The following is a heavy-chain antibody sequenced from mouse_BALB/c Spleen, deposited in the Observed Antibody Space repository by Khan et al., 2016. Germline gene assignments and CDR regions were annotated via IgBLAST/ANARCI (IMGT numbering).Heavy chain of an antibody. CDR2: INPSTGYT. Sequence: VQLQESGAELAKPGASVKMSCKASGYTFTSYWMHWVKQRPGQGLEWIGYINPSTGYTEYNQKFKDKATLTADTSSSTAYMQLSSLTSEDSAVYYCARGLLGYAMDYWGQGTSVTVSS. CDR3: ARGLLGYAMDY. V-gene: IGHV1-7*01. CDR1: GYTFTSYW. J-gene: IGHJ4*01. D-gene: IGHD4-1*01.